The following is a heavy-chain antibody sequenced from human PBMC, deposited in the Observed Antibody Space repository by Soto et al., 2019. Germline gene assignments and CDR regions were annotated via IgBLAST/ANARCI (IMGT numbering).Heavy chain of an antibody. D-gene: IGHD3-10*01. J-gene: IGHJ4*02. V-gene: IGHV3-23*01. Sequence: GGSLRLSCAASGFTFSSFAMSWVRQAPGKGLEWVSSISGSGESTYYANSVKGRLSISRDNSKNTLYLQMNSLRAEDTAVYYCAKRREGGYYIFDYWGQGTPVTVSS. CDR3: AKRREGGYYIFDY. CDR2: ISGSGEST. CDR1: GFTFSSFA.